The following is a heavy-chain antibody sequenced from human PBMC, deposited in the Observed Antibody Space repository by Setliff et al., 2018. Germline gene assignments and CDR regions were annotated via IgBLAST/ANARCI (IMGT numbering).Heavy chain of an antibody. CDR2: ISSGGSSI. Sequence: SCKTSGYSFISYYMYWVRQAPGKGLEWISFISSGGSSIYYANSVKGRFSISRDDALNSLFLEMNSLRVDDTAIYYCARGKDYSDGSGYPIFQHWGQGTPVTVSS. CDR1: GYSFISYY. CDR3: ARGKDYSDGSGYPIFQH. J-gene: IGHJ1*01. V-gene: IGHV3-48*03. D-gene: IGHD3-22*01.